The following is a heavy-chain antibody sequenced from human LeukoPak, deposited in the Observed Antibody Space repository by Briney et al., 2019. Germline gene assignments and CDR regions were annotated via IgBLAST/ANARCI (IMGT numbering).Heavy chain of an antibody. D-gene: IGHD6-13*01. Sequence: PSETLSLTCTVSGGAISSYYWSWIRQPPGKGLEWIGYVYYSGSTNYNPSLNSRVTISVDTSKNQLSLRLSSVTAADTAVYYCAREDSSSWYGWFDPWGQGTLVTVSS. V-gene: IGHV4-59*01. J-gene: IGHJ5*02. CDR1: GGAISSYY. CDR2: VYYSGST. CDR3: AREDSSSWYGWFDP.